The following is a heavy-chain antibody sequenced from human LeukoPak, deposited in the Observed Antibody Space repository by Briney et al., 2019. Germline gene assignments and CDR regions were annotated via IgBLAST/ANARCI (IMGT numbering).Heavy chain of an antibody. CDR2: ISAYNGNT. CDR1: GHTFTSYG. Sequence: ASVKVSCKASGHTFTSYGISWVRQAPGQGLEWMGWISAYNGNTNYAQKLQGRVTMTTDTSTSTAYMELRSLRSDDTAVYYCARIGYCSSTSCYHLDYWGQGTLVTVSS. D-gene: IGHD2-2*01. CDR3: ARIGYCSSTSCYHLDY. J-gene: IGHJ4*02. V-gene: IGHV1-18*01.